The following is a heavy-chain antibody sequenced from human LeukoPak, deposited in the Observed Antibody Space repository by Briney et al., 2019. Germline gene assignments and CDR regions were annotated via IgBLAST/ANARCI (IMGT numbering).Heavy chain of an antibody. D-gene: IGHD7-27*01. CDR1: GFNFSSYE. CDR3: ARGNWAEDGYFDY. V-gene: IGHV3-48*03. J-gene: IGHJ4*02. Sequence: PGGSLRLSCAASGFNFSSYEMNWVRQAPGKGVEGVSYISSSGSTIYYADSVKGRFTISRDNAKKSLYLQMNSLRAEDTAVYYCARGNWAEDGYFDYWGQGTLVTVSS. CDR2: ISSSGSTI.